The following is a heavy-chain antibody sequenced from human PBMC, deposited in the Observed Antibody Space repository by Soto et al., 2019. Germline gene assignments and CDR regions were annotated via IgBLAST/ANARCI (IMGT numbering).Heavy chain of an antibody. J-gene: IGHJ4*02. V-gene: IGHV3-21*01. CDR3: ARESEDLTSNFDY. CDR2: ISSTTNYT. CDR1: GFTFGSYW. Sequence: GGSLRLSCAASGFTFGSYWMSWVRQAPGKGLEWVSSISSTTNYTYYADSMKGRFTVSRDNAKNSVYLDMNSLSAEDTAVYYCARESEDLTSNFDYWGQGTLVTVSS.